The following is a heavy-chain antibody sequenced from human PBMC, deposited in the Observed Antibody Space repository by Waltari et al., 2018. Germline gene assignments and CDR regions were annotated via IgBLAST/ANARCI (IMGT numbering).Heavy chain of an antibody. CDR3: VRGGWLDS. D-gene: IGHD2-15*01. CDR2: ISVGGGST. J-gene: IGHJ4*02. CDR1: FSSEA. V-gene: IGHV3-23*01. Sequence: FSSEASEWVRQGPGKGLEGVSAISVGGGSTNYADAVKGRFTISRDMSKNTLYLQMNNLRVEDTAVYYCVRGGWLDSWGQGTLVIVSS.